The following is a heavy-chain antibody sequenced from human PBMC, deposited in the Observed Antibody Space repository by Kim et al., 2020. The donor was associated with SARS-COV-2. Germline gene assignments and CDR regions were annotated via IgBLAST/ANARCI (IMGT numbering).Heavy chain of an antibody. V-gene: IGHV3-9*01. J-gene: IGHJ6*02. CDR1: GFTHDNYG. Sequence: GGSLRLSCTASGFTHDNYGVHWVRQPAGKGLEWVAGIIWNTDFKGYADSVKGRFTVSRDIANNRLYLEMKGLKIEDTALYYCTRDFTQGGADVWCRGSAV. CDR3: TRDFTQGGADV. D-gene: IGHD4-17*01. CDR2: IIWNTDFK.